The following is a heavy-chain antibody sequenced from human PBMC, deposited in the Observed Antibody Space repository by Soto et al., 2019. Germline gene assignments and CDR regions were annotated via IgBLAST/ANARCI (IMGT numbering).Heavy chain of an antibody. CDR1: GFTFSSYA. CDR3: AKDRIRGYRYAFAAFHI. J-gene: IGHJ3*02. V-gene: IGHV3-23*01. D-gene: IGHD5-18*01. Sequence: GGSLRLSCAASGFTFSSYAMSWVRQAPGKGLEWVSAISGSGGSTYYADSVKGRFTISRDNSKNTLYLQMNSLRAEDTAVYYCAKDRIRGYRYAFAAFHIWGEGKMVTV. CDR2: ISGSGGST.